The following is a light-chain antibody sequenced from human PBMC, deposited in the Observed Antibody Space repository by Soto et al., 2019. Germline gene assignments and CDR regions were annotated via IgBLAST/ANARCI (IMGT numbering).Light chain of an antibody. J-gene: IGKJ3*01. V-gene: IGKV3-15*01. Sequence: GMTQSPATLSVSPGERATLSCWASQSVRSSLAWYQQKPGQAPRLLIYDASARATDIPARFSGSGSGTEFTLTISSLESADFAVYYCQQRADWPATFGPGTKVDI. CDR3: QQRADWPAT. CDR1: QSVRSS. CDR2: DAS.